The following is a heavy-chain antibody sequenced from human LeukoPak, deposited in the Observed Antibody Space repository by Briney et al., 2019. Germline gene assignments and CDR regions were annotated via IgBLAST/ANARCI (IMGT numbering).Heavy chain of an antibody. CDR3: ARDRGPCRYFDL. J-gene: IGHJ2*01. CDR1: EYSFSSYC. CDR2: IYNSRRT. D-gene: IGHD5-24*01. V-gene: IGHV4-59*01. Sequence: PSESLCLSCTVSEYSFSSYCRNWVRQPPGKGLEWIGYIYNSRRTVYNASSKNRVTITVNLSKNQISLSLCAVTAADTAVYDCARDRGPCRYFDLWGRGTLVTVSS.